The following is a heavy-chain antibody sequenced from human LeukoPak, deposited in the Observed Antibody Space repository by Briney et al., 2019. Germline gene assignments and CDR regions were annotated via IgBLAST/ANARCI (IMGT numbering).Heavy chain of an antibody. D-gene: IGHD3-22*01. J-gene: IGHJ4*02. CDR1: GYTFTSYG. V-gene: IGHV1-18*01. Sequence: ASVKVSCKASGYTFTSYGISWVRQAPGQGLEWMGWISAYNGNTNYAQKLQGRVTMTTDTSTSTAYMELRSLRSDDTAVYYCARDPAADYYDSSGYGKFDYWGQGTLVTVSS. CDR3: ARDPAADYYDSSGYGKFDY. CDR2: ISAYNGNT.